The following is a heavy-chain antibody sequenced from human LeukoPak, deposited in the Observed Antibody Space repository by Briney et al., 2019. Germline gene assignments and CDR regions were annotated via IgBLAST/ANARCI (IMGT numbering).Heavy chain of an antibody. V-gene: IGHV1-69-2*01. CDR1: GYTFTDYY. CDR3: ATDPSVVPAVPPPYAFDI. Sequence: ATVKISCKVSGYTFTDYYMHWVQQAPGKGLEWMGLVDPEDGETIYAEKFQGRVTITADTSTDTAYMELSSLRSEDTAVYYCATDPSVVPAVPPPYAFDIWGQGTIVTVSS. D-gene: IGHD2-2*01. J-gene: IGHJ3*02. CDR2: VDPEDGET.